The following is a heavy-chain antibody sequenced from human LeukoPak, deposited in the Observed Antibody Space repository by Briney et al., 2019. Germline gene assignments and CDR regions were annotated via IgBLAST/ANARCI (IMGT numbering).Heavy chain of an antibody. CDR1: GYSFTSYW. D-gene: IGHD6-13*01. J-gene: IGHJ5*02. CDR3: ARIGSSSWYPNYNWFDP. CDR2: IYPGDSDT. Sequence: GESLKISCKGSGYSFTSYWIGWVRQMPGEGLEWMGIIYPGDSDTRYSPSFQGQVTISADKSISTAYLQWSSLKASDTAMYYCARIGSSSWYPNYNWFDPWGQGTLVTVSS. V-gene: IGHV5-51*01.